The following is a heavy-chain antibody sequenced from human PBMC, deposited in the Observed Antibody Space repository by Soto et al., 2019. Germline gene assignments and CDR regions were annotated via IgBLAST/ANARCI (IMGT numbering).Heavy chain of an antibody. D-gene: IGHD2-2*01. V-gene: IGHV3-30*18. CDR1: GFTFSYYG. J-gene: IGHJ4*02. CDR3: AKGGRIPTSSVDY. Sequence: GGSLRLSCAASGFTFSYYGLHWVRHAPGKGLGWVAGISYDGSNRYYGDSVKGRFSISRDNPNNTLYLQMNSLRDEDTAVYYCAKGGRIPTSSVDYWGQGTLVTVSS. CDR2: ISYDGSNR.